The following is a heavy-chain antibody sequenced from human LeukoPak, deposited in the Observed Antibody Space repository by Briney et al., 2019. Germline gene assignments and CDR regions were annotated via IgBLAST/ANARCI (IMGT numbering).Heavy chain of an antibody. J-gene: IGHJ4*02. D-gene: IGHD6-13*01. Sequence: VQPGGSLRLSCAASGFTFSSDGMSWVRQAPGKGLEWVLALSGSGSTTYYADSVKGRFTISRDNSKNTLFLEMNSLRVEDTAVYYCAKAGYSSSWPLDYWGQGTQVTVSS. CDR2: LSGSGSTT. V-gene: IGHV3-23*01. CDR3: AKAGYSSSWPLDY. CDR1: GFTFSSDG.